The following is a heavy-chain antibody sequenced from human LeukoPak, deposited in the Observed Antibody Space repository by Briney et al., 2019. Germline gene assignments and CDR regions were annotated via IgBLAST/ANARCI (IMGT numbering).Heavy chain of an antibody. CDR2: MNPNSGNT. D-gene: IGHD5-18*01. CDR1: GYTFTSYD. CDR3: ARVGYSYGYPFDY. Sequence: ASVKVSCKASGYTFTSYDINWVRQATGQGLEWMGWMNPNSGNTGYAQKFQGRVTMTRNTSISTAYMELSSLRSDDTAVYYCARVGYSYGYPFDYWGQGTLVTVSS. V-gene: IGHV1-8*01. J-gene: IGHJ4*02.